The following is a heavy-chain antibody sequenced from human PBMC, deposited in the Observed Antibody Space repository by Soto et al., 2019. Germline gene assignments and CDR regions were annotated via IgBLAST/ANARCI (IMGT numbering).Heavy chain of an antibody. D-gene: IGHD3-10*01. CDR3: ARGSSPPQYGSGSYPYDY. CDR1: GGTFSSCA. Sequence: SVKVSCKASGGTFSSCAISWVRQAPGQGLEWMGGIIPIFGTADYAQKFQGRVTITADESTSTAYMELSSLRSEDTAVYYCARGSSPPQYGSGSYPYDYWGQGTLVTVSS. J-gene: IGHJ4*02. V-gene: IGHV1-69*13. CDR2: IIPIFGTA.